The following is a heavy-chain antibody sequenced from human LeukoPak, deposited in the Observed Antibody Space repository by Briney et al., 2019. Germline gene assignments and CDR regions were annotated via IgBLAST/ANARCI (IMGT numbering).Heavy chain of an antibody. CDR3: ARLKVPHSGMDV. V-gene: IGHV5-51*01. CDR1: GSIFTSYW. J-gene: IGHJ6*02. CDR2: IYPGDSDT. Sequence: GASLQISCKGSGSIFTSYWIGWVRPLPEKGLEWMGIIYPGDSDTRYSPSFQGQVTISADKSISTAYLQWSSLKASDTAMYYCARLKVPHSGMDVWGQGTTVTVSS.